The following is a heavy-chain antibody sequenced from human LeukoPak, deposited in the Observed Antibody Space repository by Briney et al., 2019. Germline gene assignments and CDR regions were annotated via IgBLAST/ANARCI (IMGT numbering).Heavy chain of an antibody. D-gene: IGHD3-22*01. CDR3: AKDSMIVVVYYFDY. CDR2: ISGSGGST. CDR1: GFTFSSYA. Sequence: GGSLRLSCAASGFTFSSYAMSWVRQAPGKGLECGSAISGSGGSTYYADSVKGRFTISRDNSKNTLYLQMNSLRAEDTAVYYCAKDSMIVVVYYFDYWGQGTLVTVSS. V-gene: IGHV3-23*01. J-gene: IGHJ4*02.